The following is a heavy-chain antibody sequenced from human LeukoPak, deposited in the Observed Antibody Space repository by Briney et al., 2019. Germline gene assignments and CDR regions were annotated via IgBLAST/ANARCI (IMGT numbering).Heavy chain of an antibody. D-gene: IGHD2-21*02. Sequence: ASVKVSCKASGYTFTSYDINWVRQATGQGLKWMGWMNPNSGNTGYAQKFQGRVTITRNTSISTAYMELSSLRSEDTAVYYCARWSLGTDRAAIPFDYWGQGTLVTVSS. CDR2: MNPNSGNT. V-gene: IGHV1-8*03. CDR3: ARWSLGTDRAAIPFDY. J-gene: IGHJ4*02. CDR1: GYTFTSYD.